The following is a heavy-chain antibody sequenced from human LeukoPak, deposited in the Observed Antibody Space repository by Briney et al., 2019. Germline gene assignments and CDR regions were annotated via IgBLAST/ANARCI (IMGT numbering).Heavy chain of an antibody. Sequence: PGGSLRLSCVASGFTFSNYAMSWVRQAPGKGLEWVSAITGRGGNTYYADSVKGRFTISRDNSKNTVFLQMNSLRAENTAVYYCAKWGDYDVLTGYYVSDYWGQGTLVTVSS. CDR2: ITGRGGNT. D-gene: IGHD3-9*01. V-gene: IGHV3-23*01. CDR3: AKWGDYDVLTGYYVSDY. CDR1: GFTFSNYA. J-gene: IGHJ4*02.